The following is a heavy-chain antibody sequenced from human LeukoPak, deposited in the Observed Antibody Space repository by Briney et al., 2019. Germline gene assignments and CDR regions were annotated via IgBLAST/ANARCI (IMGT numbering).Heavy chain of an antibody. CDR2: IKQDGSEK. V-gene: IGHV3-7*01. D-gene: IGHD2-2*01. Sequence: GGSLRLSCAASGFTFSSDWMSCVRQAPGKGLEWVANIKQDGSEKYYVDSVKGRFTISRDNAKNSLYLQMNSLRAEDTAVYYCARDDCSSIICYLNWFDPWGQGTLVTVSS. J-gene: IGHJ5*02. CDR3: ARDDCSSIICYLNWFDP. CDR1: GFTFSSDW.